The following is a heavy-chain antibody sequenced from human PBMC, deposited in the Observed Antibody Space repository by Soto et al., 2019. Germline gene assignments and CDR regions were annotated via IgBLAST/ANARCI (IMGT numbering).Heavy chain of an antibody. CDR3: ARRVGAITYYRDY. J-gene: IGHJ4*02. CDR2: ISYDGSNK. Sequence: QVQLVESGGGVVQPGRSLRLSCAASGFTFSSYAMHWVRQAPGKGLEWVAVISYDGSNKYYADSVKGRFTISRDNSKNTLYLQMNSLRAEDTAVYYFARRVGAITYYRDYWGQGTLVTVSS. D-gene: IGHD1-26*01. V-gene: IGHV3-30-3*01. CDR1: GFTFSSYA.